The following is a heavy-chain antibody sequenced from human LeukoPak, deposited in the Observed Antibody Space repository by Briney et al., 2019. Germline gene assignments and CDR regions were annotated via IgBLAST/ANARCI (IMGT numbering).Heavy chain of an antibody. CDR2: INPNSGGT. CDR3: ARENRRMPSPPGY. Sequence: ASVKVSCKASGYTFTGYYMHWVRQAPGQGLEWMGWINPNSGGTNYAQKFQGRVTMTRDTSISTAYMELSRLRSDDTAVYYCARENRRMPSPPGYWGQGTLVTVSS. V-gene: IGHV1-2*02. D-gene: IGHD2-2*01. CDR1: GYTFTGYY. J-gene: IGHJ4*02.